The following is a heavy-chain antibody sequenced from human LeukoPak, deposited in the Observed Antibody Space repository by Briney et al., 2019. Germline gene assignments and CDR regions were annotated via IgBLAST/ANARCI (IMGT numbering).Heavy chain of an antibody. CDR2: INSDGSST. V-gene: IGHV3-74*01. J-gene: IGHJ3*02. D-gene: IGHD3-22*01. CDR3: AREMLDYYDSRDAFDI. Sequence: GGSLRLSCAASGFTFSSYLMHWVRHAPGKGLVWVSRINSDGSSTSYADSVKGRFTISRDNAKNTLYLQMNSLRAEDTAVSYCAREMLDYYDSRDAFDIWGKGTMVTVSS. CDR1: GFTFSSYL.